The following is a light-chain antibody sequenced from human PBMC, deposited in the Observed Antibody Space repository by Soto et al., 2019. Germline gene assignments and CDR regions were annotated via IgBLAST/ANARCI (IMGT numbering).Light chain of an antibody. Sequence: DTVMTQSPDSLAVSLGERATINCKSSQSVFHSANNMNYLAWYQQKPGQSPKLLISWASIRDSGVPDRLSGSGSGTDFTLTINSLQAEDAAVYYCQQFYNTPPYTFGQGTRLEIK. CDR3: QQFYNTPPYT. CDR1: QSVFHSANNMNY. J-gene: IGKJ2*01. V-gene: IGKV4-1*01. CDR2: WAS.